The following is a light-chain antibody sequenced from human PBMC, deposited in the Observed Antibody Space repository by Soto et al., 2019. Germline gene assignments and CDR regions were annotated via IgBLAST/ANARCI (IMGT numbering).Light chain of an antibody. CDR2: GAS. Sequence: EMVLTQSPGTLSLSPGERASLSCRASQSVGKNYLAWYQQKPGQAPRFLIYGASSRATGIPDRFSGSGSGTDFTLSISSLGPEEFAGYGGQHYAESPRPFGQRTKVELK. CDR1: QSVGKNY. CDR3: QHYAESPRP. J-gene: IGKJ1*01. V-gene: IGKV3-20*01.